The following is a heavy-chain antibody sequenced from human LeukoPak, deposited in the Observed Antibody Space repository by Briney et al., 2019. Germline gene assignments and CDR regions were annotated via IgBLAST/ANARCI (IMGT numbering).Heavy chain of an antibody. CDR3: ARFYGSGSYYFDY. J-gene: IGHJ4*02. V-gene: IGHV4-59*01. Sequence: SETLSLTCTASGGSISSYYWSWIRQPPGKGLEWIGYIYYSGSTNYNPSLKSRVTISVDTSKNQFSLKLSSVAAADTAVYYCARFYGSGSYYFDYWGQGTLVTVSS. CDR2: IYYSGST. CDR1: GGSISSYY. D-gene: IGHD3-10*01.